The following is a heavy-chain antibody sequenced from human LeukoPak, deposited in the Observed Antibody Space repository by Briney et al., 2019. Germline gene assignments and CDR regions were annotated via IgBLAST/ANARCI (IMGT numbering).Heavy chain of an antibody. J-gene: IGHJ4*02. V-gene: IGHV4-39*01. CDR2: MYYSGST. CDR1: GGSIGSSSYY. CDR3: ARYDSSGWRFDY. D-gene: IGHD3-16*01. Sequence: SETLSLTCTVSGGSIGSSSYYWGWIRQPPGKGLEWIGSMYYSGSTYYNPSLESRVTISVDTSKNQFSLKLSSVTAADTAVYYCARYDSSGWRFDYWGQGTLVTVSS.